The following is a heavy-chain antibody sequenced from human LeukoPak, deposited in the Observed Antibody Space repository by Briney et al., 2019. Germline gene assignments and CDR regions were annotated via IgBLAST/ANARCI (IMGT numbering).Heavy chain of an antibody. V-gene: IGHV3-23*01. J-gene: IGHJ3*02. CDR2: FGGGGGST. CDR1: GFPFRGYA. CDR3: AKDLSPKWELPRDAFDI. D-gene: IGHD1-26*01. Sequence: PGGSLRLSCAASGFPFRGYALGWVGKAPGKGWEGVSAFGGGGGSTYYADSVKGRFTISRDNSKNTLYLQMNSLRAEDTAVYYCAKDLSPKWELPRDAFDIWGQGTMVTVSS.